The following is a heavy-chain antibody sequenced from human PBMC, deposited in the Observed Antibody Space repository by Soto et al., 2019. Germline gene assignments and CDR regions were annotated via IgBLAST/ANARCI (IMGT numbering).Heavy chain of an antibody. D-gene: IGHD6-19*01. CDR3: TRAAVAGTFDY. Sequence: PGGSLRLSCTASGFTFGDYAMSWVRQAPGKGLEWVGFIRSKAYGGTTEYAASVKGRFTISRDDSKSIAYLQMNSLKTEDTAVYYCTRAAVAGTFDYWGQGTLVTVSS. J-gene: IGHJ4*02. V-gene: IGHV3-49*04. CDR1: GFTFGDYA. CDR2: IRSKAYGGTT.